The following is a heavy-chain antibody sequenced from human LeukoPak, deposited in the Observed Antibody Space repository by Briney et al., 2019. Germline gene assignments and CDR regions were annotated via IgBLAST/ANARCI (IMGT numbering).Heavy chain of an antibody. J-gene: IGHJ6*03. CDR2: INPNSGCT. Sequence: ASVRVSSKASVYTFTVYYIHWGRQAPGQGREWMGLINPNSGCTNYAQKFQGRITMTGDTSISTAYMELSRLTSDDTAVYYCARGIIYYYYMDVWGKGTTVTVSS. V-gene: IGHV1-2*02. CDR3: ARGIIYYYYMDV. CDR1: VYTFTVYY.